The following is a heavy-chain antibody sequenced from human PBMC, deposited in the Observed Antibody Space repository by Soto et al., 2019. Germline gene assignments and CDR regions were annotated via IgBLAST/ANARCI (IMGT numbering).Heavy chain of an antibody. V-gene: IGHV1-18*01. D-gene: IGHD1-1*01. CDR2: ISGYNANT. CDR3: ARDPRYGGD. J-gene: IGHJ4*02. Sequence: QVQLVQSGAEVKRPGASVKVSCKASGYTFTNYGIIWVRQAPGQGLEWMGWISGYNANTKYAEKLQVRVTMTTDTATSTVYMEVRGLTSDDTAVYYCARDPRYGGDWGQGTLVTVSS. CDR1: GYTFTNYG.